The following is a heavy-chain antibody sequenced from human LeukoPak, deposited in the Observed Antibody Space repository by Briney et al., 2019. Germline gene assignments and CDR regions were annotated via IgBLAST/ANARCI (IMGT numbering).Heavy chain of an antibody. V-gene: IGHV3-23*01. CDR1: GFSFNGYA. CDR3: AKDFIH. J-gene: IGHJ4*02. Sequence: GGSLRLSCAASGFSFNGYAMTWVRQAPGKGLEWVSTISGGGGTTYYADSVKGRFTISRDNSKSTLYLQMDSLRAEDTAVYYCAKDFIHWGLGTLVTVSS. CDR2: ISGGGGTT. D-gene: IGHD2-21*01.